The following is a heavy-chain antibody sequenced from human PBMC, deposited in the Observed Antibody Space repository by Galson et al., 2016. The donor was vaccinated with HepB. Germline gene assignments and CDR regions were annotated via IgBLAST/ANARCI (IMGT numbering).Heavy chain of an antibody. Sequence: SLRLSCAASGITFSNYAMDWVRQAPRKGLEWVSAISRSGDATYYADSVKGRFTIFRDNSKDTLYLQMNSLRAEDTAIYYCAKEVGTVHPSNWFDPWGQGTLVTVSS. CDR1: GITFSNYA. CDR2: ISRSGDAT. V-gene: IGHV3-23*01. CDR3: AKEVGTVHPSNWFDP. J-gene: IGHJ5*02. D-gene: IGHD1-26*01.